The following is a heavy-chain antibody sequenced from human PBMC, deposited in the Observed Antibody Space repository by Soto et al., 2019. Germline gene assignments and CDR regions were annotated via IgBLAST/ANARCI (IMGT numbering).Heavy chain of an antibody. CDR1: GFTFSSYA. V-gene: IGHV3-64D*06. J-gene: IGHJ4*02. CDR3: VKGEFYYDSSAYYPFDS. CDR2: ISINGGNT. Sequence: GGSLRLSCSASGFTFSSYAMHWVRQAPGKGLEYVSSISINGGNTHYADSVKGRFAISRDNSRNTQYLQMSSLRADDTAVYYCVKGEFYYDSSAYYPFDSWGQGTLVTVSS. D-gene: IGHD3-22*01.